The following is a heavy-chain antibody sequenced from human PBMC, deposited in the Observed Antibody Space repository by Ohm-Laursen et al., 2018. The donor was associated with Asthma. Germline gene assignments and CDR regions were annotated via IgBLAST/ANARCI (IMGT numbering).Heavy chain of an antibody. D-gene: IGHD2-15*01. CDR3: ARKAGSCITSNCYSLDF. CDR2: INSVFGTS. J-gene: IGHJ4*02. CDR1: GGTLGTSV. V-gene: IGHV1-69*13. Sequence: VASVKVSCKPLGGTLGTSVIGWVRQAPGQGLEWLGGINSVFGTSTYAQKFHDRFTITADESTSTVYMTLSSLTSEDTAVYYCARKAGSCITSNCYSLDFWGQGTLVTVSS.